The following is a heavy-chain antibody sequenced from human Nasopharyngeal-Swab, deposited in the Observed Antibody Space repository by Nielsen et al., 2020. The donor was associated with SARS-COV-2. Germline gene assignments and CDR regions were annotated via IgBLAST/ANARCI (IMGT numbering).Heavy chain of an antibody. CDR2: IAHDASMN. Sequence: GESLKISCAASGFSITSYGMQWVRQAPGKGLEWVALIAHDASMNYYADSVEGRFTISRDISKNTVYLQMNSLRVEDTAVYYCVKHQGSSSDQWGQGTLVTVSS. J-gene: IGHJ4*02. CDR3: VKHQGSSSDQ. V-gene: IGHV3-30*18. CDR1: GFSITSYG.